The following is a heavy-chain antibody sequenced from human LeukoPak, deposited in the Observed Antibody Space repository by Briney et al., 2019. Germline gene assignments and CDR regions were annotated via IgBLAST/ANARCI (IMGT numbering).Heavy chain of an antibody. CDR2: ISDSGST. J-gene: IGHJ5*02. CDR1: GDSISSYY. Sequence: PSGTLSLTCTVSGDSISSYYWSWIRQPPGKRLEWIGCISDSGSTNYNPSLKSRVTISVDTSKSQFSLKLSSVTAADTAVYYCARGRLLEWFDSWGQGTLVSVSS. D-gene: IGHD3-3*01. V-gene: IGHV4-59*01. CDR3: ARGRLLEWFDS.